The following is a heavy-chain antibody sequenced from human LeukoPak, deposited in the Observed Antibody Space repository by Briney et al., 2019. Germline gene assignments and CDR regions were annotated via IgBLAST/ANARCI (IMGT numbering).Heavy chain of an antibody. CDR3: ARVGWGDAAQHPNWLDP. J-gene: IGHJ5*02. CDR1: GYTFTSYD. D-gene: IGHD3-10*01. Sequence: ASVKVSCKASGYTFTSYDINWVRQATGQGLEWMGWMNPNSGSTGYAQKFQGRVTMTRNTSISTAYMELSSLRSEDTAVYYCARVGWGDAAQHPNWLDPWGQGTLVTVSS. V-gene: IGHV1-8*01. CDR2: MNPNSGST.